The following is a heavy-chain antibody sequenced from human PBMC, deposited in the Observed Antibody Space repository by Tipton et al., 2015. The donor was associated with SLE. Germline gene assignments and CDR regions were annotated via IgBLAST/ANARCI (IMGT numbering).Heavy chain of an antibody. Sequence: GLVKPSETLSLTCTVSTGSISSSSYYWGWIRQPPGKGLAWIGSVFFSGSTYYHPSLKSRVPISVDTSRNQFSLKLSSVTAADTAVYYCARQPPTDYFDYWGQGTLVTVSS. J-gene: IGHJ4*02. CDR3: ARQPPTDYFDY. CDR2: VFFSGST. CDR1: TGSISSSSYY. V-gene: IGHV4-39*01.